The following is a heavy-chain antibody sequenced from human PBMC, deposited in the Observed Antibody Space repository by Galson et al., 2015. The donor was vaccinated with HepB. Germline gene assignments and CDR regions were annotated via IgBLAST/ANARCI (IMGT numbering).Heavy chain of an antibody. Sequence: TLSPTCAVTGGSIRSGGYSWNWIRQPPGKGLERIGYIFHTGSTFYNPSPKSRATMSVDRSKNQFSLNLHSVTAGDTAVYFCAGAGGSFHAGGDFHNWFDPWGQGTLVTVSS. CDR1: GGSIRSGGYS. J-gene: IGHJ5*02. CDR3: AGAGGSFHAGGDFHNWFDP. CDR2: IFHTGST. V-gene: IGHV4-30-2*01. D-gene: IGHD2-21*01.